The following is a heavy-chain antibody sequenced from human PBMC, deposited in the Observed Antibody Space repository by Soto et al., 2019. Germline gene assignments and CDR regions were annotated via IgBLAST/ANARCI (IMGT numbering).Heavy chain of an antibody. CDR1: GFSLSTSGVG. V-gene: IGHV2-5*02. Sequence: QITLKESGPTLVKPTQTLTLTCTFSGFSLSTSGVGVGWIRQPPGKALEWLALIYWDDDKRYSPSLKSRLTITKDTSKNQVVRTMTNMDPVDTATYYCAHSYGYPLGGWFDPWGQGTLVTVSS. CDR3: AHSYGYPLGGWFDP. D-gene: IGHD5-18*01. CDR2: IYWDDDK. J-gene: IGHJ5*02.